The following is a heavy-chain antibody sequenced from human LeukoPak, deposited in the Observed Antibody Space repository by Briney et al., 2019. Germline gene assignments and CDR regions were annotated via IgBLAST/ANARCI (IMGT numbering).Heavy chain of an antibody. V-gene: IGHV4-34*01. D-gene: IGHD3-16*02. CDR2: INHSGST. CDR1: GGSFSGYY. J-gene: IGHJ4*02. Sequence: SETLSLTCAVYGGSFSGYYWSWIRQPPGKGLEWIGEINHSGSTNYNPPLKSRVTISVDTSKNQFSLKLSSVTAADTAVYYCARAQYYDYVWGSYRTPFDYWGQGTLVTVSS. CDR3: ARAQYYDYVWGSYRTPFDY.